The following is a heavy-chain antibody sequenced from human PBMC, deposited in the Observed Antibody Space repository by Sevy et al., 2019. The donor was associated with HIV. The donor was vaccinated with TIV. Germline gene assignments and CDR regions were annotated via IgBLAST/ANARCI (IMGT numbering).Heavy chain of an antibody. V-gene: IGHV3-64*01. Sequence: GGSLRLSCAASGFTFSSYAMHWVRQAPGKGLEYVSAISSNGGSTYYANSVKGRFTISRDNSKNTLYLQMGSLRAEDMAVYYCARGRWLQFATFDYWDQGTLVTVSS. CDR2: ISSNGGST. D-gene: IGHD5-12*01. CDR3: ARGRWLQFATFDY. CDR1: GFTFSSYA. J-gene: IGHJ4*02.